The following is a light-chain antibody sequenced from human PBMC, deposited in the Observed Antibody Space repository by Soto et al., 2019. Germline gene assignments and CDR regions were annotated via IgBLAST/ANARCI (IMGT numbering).Light chain of an antibody. J-gene: IGKJ1*01. V-gene: IGKV1-6*01. CDR3: LQDYSQPWT. CDR2: AAS. CDR1: QAIRNE. Sequence: AIQMTQSPSSLSASIGDRVTITCRASQAIRNELSWYQQKPGKAPKLLIYAASSLQSGVPSKLSGSGSGTDFTLTINSLQPEDFATYYCLQDYSQPWTFGQGTKVEV.